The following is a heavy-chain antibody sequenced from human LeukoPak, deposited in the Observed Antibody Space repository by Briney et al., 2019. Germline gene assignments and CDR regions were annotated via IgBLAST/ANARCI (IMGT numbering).Heavy chain of an antibody. D-gene: IGHD6-19*01. Sequence: SETLSLTCAVYGGSFSGSYWSWIRQPPGKGLEWIGEINHSGSTNYNPSLKSRVTISVDTSKNQFSLKLSSVTAADTAVYYCAKELSGWYPVNYYYGMDVWGQGTTVTVSS. J-gene: IGHJ6*02. V-gene: IGHV4-34*01. CDR2: INHSGST. CDR1: GGSFSGSY. CDR3: AKELSGWYPVNYYYGMDV.